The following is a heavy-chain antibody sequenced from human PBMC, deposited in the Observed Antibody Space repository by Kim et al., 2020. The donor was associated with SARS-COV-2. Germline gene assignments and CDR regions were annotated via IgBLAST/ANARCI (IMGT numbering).Heavy chain of an antibody. Sequence: GGSLRLSCAASGFTFSSYAMHWVRQAPGKGLEWVAVISYDGSNKYYADSVKGRFTISRDNSKNTLYLQMNSLRAEDTAVYYCARGPSVSRLLWFGESQRSSGSYYYGMDVWGQGTTVTVSS. CDR1: GFTFSSYA. CDR2: ISYDGSNK. J-gene: IGHJ6*02. V-gene: IGHV3-30*04. CDR3: ARGPSVSRLLWFGESQRSSGSYYYGMDV. D-gene: IGHD3-10*01.